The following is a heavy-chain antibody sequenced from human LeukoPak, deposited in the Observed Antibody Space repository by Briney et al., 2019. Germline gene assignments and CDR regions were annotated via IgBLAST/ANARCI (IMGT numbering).Heavy chain of an antibody. CDR1: GYTFTGYY. CDR2: INPNNGGT. J-gene: IGHJ3*02. Sequence: ASLKVSCKASGYTFTGYYMHWVRQAPGQGLEWMGWINPNNGGTNYAQKFQGRVTMTRDTSTSTAYMELSRLRSDDTAVYYCARGNYYDSSGCPAFDIWGQGTMVTVSS. CDR3: ARGNYYDSSGCPAFDI. D-gene: IGHD3-22*01. V-gene: IGHV1-2*02.